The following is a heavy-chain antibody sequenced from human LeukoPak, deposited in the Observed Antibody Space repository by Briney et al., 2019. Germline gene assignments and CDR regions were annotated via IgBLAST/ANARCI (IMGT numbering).Heavy chain of an antibody. J-gene: IGHJ5*02. Sequence: SETLSLTRAVYGGSLSGHYWTWIRQSPEKGLEWIGQITLGGSTDYNPSLKRRVLISVDMSHNQFFLNVTSVTAADTAVYFCARGSERSGWSDDLWGQGTRVTVSS. D-gene: IGHD6-19*01. V-gene: IGHV4-34*01. CDR2: ITLGGST. CDR3: ARGSERSGWSDDL. CDR1: GGSLSGHY.